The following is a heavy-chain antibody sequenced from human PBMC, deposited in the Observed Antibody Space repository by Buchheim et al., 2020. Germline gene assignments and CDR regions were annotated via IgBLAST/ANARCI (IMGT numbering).Heavy chain of an antibody. J-gene: IGHJ5*02. CDR2: TFYRSKWNN. V-gene: IGHV6-1*01. CDR1: GDSVSSNSVT. CDR3: ARRFRAAAGNWFDP. D-gene: IGHD6-13*01. Sequence: QVQLQESGPGLVKPSQTLSLTCAISGDSVSSNSVTWNWIRQSPSRGLEWLGRTFYRSKWNNDYAVSVKSRITINPTTSKNQVSLQLNSVTPEDTAVYYCARRFRAAAGNWFDPWGQGTL.